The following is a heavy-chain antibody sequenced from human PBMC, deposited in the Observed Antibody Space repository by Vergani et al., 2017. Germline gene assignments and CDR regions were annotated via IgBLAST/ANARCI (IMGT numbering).Heavy chain of an antibody. D-gene: IGHD1-1*01. V-gene: IGHV3-9*03. CDR1: GFTFDDYA. CDR3: AKELGDNYVDGKDV. J-gene: IGHJ6*02. CDR2: ISWNSGSI. Sequence: EVQLVESGGGLVQPGRSLRLSCAASGFTFDDYAMHWVRQAPGKGLEWVSGISWNSGSIGYADSVKGRFTISRDNAKNSLYLQMNSLRAEDMALYYCAKELGDNYVDGKDVWGQGCTVTVSS.